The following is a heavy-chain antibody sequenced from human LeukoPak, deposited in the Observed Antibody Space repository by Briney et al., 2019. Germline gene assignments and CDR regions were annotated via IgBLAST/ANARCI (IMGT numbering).Heavy chain of an antibody. CDR1: GFTFDNYA. J-gene: IGHJ4*02. V-gene: IGHV3-9*01. CDR2: ISWNSGYI. D-gene: IGHD6-19*01. CDR3: AKVRGTYSSGYFFDY. Sequence: GGSLRLSCAASGFTFDNYAMHWVRHAPGKGLEWLSIISWNSGYIGYADSVKGRFTISRDNAKKSLDLQMNSLRAEDTAFYYCAKVRGTYSSGYFFDYWGQGTLVTVSA.